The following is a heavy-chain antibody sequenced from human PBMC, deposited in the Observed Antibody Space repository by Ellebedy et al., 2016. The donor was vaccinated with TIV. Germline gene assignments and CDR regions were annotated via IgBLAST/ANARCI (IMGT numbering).Heavy chain of an antibody. D-gene: IGHD4-17*01. J-gene: IGHJ5*02. CDR1: GYTFTGYY. Sequence: ASVKVSXXASGYTFTGYYMHWVRQAPGQGLEWMGWINPNSGGTNYAQKFQGRVTMTRDTSISTAYMELSRLRSDDTAVYYCARPLDYGDYANWFDPWGQGTLVTVSS. CDR3: ARPLDYGDYANWFDP. CDR2: INPNSGGT. V-gene: IGHV1-2*02.